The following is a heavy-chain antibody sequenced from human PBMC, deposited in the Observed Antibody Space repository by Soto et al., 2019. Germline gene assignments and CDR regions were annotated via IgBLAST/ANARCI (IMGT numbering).Heavy chain of an antibody. CDR3: ARHLLWFGDVGQMDV. J-gene: IGHJ6*02. CDR2: IYYSGST. Sequence: QLQLQESGPGLVKPSETLSLTCTVSGGSISSSSYYWGWIRQPPGKGLEWIGSIYYSGSTYYNPSLKSRVTISVDTSKNQFSLKLSSVTAADTAVYYCARHLLWFGDVGQMDVWGQGTTVTVSS. CDR1: GGSISSSSYY. V-gene: IGHV4-39*01. D-gene: IGHD3-10*01.